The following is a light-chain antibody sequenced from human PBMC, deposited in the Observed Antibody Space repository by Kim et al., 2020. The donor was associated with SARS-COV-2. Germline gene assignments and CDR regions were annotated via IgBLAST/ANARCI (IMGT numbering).Light chain of an antibody. J-gene: IGLJ3*02. V-gene: IGLV3-19*01. CDR3: NARDSSGDHVV. Sequence: WRQTVRITSQADRLRTYYAIWYQQRPGQAPVLVPFGKYNRLSEVPDRLSGSGAGNTASLTITGAQSEEEADYYCNARDSSGDHVVSGGGTQLTFL. CDR2: GKY. CDR1: RLRTYY.